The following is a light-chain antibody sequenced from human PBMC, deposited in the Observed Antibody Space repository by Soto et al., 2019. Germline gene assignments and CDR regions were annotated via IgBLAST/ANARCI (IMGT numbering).Light chain of an antibody. J-gene: IGKJ5*01. CDR3: QQYGSSPPDT. V-gene: IGKV3-15*01. CDR2: GAS. Sequence: EIVMTQSPATLSVSPGERATLSCRASQSVSSNLAWYQQKPGQAPRLLIYGASTRATGIPARFSGSGSGTEFTLTISSLQSEDFAVYYCQQYGSSPPDTFGQGTRLEIK. CDR1: QSVSSN.